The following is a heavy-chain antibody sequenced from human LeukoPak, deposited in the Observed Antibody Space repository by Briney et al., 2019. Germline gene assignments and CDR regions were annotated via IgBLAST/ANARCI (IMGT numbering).Heavy chain of an antibody. CDR3: ARGYNSYYFDS. CDR1: VGSLSSGGYS. D-gene: IGHD5-24*01. Sequence: PSQTLSLTCALSVGSLSSGGYSCGWIRQPPGTGLEWLGHIYYSGSTYYNPSLKSRVTISIDGSKSQFSLKLSSVTAADTAVYYCARGYNSYYFDSWGQGKLVTVSS. J-gene: IGHJ4*02. V-gene: IGHV4-30-2*01. CDR2: IYYSGST.